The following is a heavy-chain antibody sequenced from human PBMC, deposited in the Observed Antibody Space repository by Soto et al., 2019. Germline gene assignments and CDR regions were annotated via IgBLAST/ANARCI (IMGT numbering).Heavy chain of an antibody. CDR1: GGTFSTFA. J-gene: IGHJ6*02. CDR3: ATSGECGGDCSVYGMAV. V-gene: IGHV1-69*13. D-gene: IGHD2-21*02. CDR2: IISIFGTT. Sequence: GASVKVSCKASGGTFSTFAISWVRQAPGQGLEWMGGIISIFGTTEYAQKFQGRVTIYADESTSTAYMELSSLRSDDTAVYFCATSGECGGDCSVYGMAVWGQGTTVTVSS.